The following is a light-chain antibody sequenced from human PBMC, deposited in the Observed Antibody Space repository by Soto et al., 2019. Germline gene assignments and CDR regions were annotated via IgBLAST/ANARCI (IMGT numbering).Light chain of an antibody. CDR3: RLDYHYPRT. CDR1: QSISSW. J-gene: IGKJ1*01. V-gene: IGKV1-5*03. Sequence: EIQMAHNPSAVCGAGGDSRSITSLAIQSISSWLAWYQQKPGKAPKLLIYKASSLESGVPSRFSVSGSGPDFTLTFSRLQPEDFATYYFRLDYHYPRTFARGTKV. CDR2: KAS.